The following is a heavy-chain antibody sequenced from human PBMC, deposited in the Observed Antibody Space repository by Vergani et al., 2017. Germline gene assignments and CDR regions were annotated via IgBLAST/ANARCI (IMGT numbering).Heavy chain of an antibody. CDR2: IRSKAYGGTT. V-gene: IGHV3-49*04. D-gene: IGHD3-22*01. CDR3: TRDLSPYYYDSSGFDY. CDR1: GFTFGDYA. Sequence: EVQMVESGGGLVKPGGSLRLSCVASGFTFGDYAMSWVRQAPGKGLEWVGFIRSKAYGGTTEYAASVKGRFTISRDDSKSIAYLQMNSLKTEDTAVYYCTRDLSPYYYDSSGFDYWGQGTLVTVSS. J-gene: IGHJ4*02.